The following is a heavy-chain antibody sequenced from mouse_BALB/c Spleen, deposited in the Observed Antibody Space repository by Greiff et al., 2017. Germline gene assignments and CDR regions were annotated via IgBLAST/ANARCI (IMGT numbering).Heavy chain of an antibody. CDR2: ISSGGSYT. Sequence: EVKLVESGGCLVKPGGSLKLSCAASGFTFSSYAMSWVRQSPEKRLEWVAEISSGGSYTYYPDTVTGRFTISRDNAKNTLYLEMSSLRSEDTAMYYCARGGYAMDYWGQGTSVTVSS. J-gene: IGHJ4*01. V-gene: IGHV5-9-4*01. CDR1: GFTFSSYA. CDR3: ARGGYAMDY.